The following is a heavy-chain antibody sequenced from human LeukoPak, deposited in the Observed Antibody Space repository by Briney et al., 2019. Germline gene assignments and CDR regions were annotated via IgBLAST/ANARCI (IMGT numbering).Heavy chain of an antibody. J-gene: IGHJ4*02. CDR2: IIPIFGTA. CDR1: GGTFSSYA. V-gene: IGHV1-69*05. D-gene: IGHD3-22*01. CDR3: ATTYYNYYDSSGYLSY. Sequence: SVKVSCKASGGTFSSYAISWVRQAPGQGLEWMGGIIPIFGTANYAQKFQGRVTITTDEPTSTAYMELSRLRSEDTAVYYCATTYYNYYDSSGYLSYWGQGTLVTVSS.